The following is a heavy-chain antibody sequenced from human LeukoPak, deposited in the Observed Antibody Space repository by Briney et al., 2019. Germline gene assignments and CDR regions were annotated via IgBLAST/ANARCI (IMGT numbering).Heavy chain of an antibody. V-gene: IGHV3-48*02. J-gene: IGHJ4*02. D-gene: IGHD3-16*02. Sequence: PGGSLRLSCAASGFTFSSYSMNWVRQAPGKGLEWVSYISSSSSTIYYADSVKGRFTISRDNAKNSLYLQMNSLRDEDTAVYYCARGDYVWGSYRYSLFDCWGQGTLVTVSS. CDR2: ISSSSSTI. CDR3: ARGDYVWGSYRYSLFDC. CDR1: GFTFSSYS.